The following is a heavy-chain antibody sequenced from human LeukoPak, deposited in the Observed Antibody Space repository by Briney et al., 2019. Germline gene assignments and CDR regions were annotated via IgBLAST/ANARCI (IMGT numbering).Heavy chain of an antibody. Sequence: GGSLRLSCAASGFTFSSYWMSWVRQAPGKGLEWVANIKQDGSEKYYVDSVKGRFTISRDNAKNSLYLQMNSLRAEDTAVYYCARDSSPKLLWFGELLSWGQGTLVTVSS. CDR3: ARDSSPKLLWFGELLS. CDR1: GFTFSSYW. J-gene: IGHJ5*02. V-gene: IGHV3-7*04. CDR2: IKQDGSEK. D-gene: IGHD3-10*01.